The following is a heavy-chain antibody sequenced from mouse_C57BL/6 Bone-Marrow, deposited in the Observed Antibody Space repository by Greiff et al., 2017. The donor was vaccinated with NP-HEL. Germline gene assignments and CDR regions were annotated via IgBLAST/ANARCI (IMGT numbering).Heavy chain of an antibody. J-gene: IGHJ3*01. Sequence: QVQLQQPGAELVKPGASVKLSCKASGYTFTSYWMHWVKQRPGQGLEWIGMIHPNSGSTNYNEKFKGTATLTVDNSSSTAYMQLSSLTAEDAAVYYGARWLLSFAYWGQGTLVTVSA. CDR3: ARWLLSFAY. V-gene: IGHV1-64*01. CDR1: GYTFTSYW. D-gene: IGHD2-3*01. CDR2: IHPNSGST.